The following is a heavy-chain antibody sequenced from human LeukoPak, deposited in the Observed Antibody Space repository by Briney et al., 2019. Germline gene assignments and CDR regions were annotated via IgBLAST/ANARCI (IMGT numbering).Heavy chain of an antibody. CDR2: ITGSGGNT. CDR1: GFTFSSYA. J-gene: IGHJ3*02. V-gene: IGHV3-23*01. CDR3: AKGSSGWYEGVAFDI. Sequence: GGSLRLSCAASGFTFSSYAMSWVRQAPGKGLEWVSTITGSGGNTYYAESVKGRFTISRGNSKNRLYLQMNSLRAEDTAVYHCAKGSSGWYEGVAFDIWGQGTMVTVSS. D-gene: IGHD6-19*01.